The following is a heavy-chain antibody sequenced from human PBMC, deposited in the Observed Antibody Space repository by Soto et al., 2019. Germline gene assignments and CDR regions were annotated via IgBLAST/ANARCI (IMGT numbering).Heavy chain of an antibody. V-gene: IGHV3-66*01. Sequence: GGSLRLSCAASGFTVSSNYMSWVRQAPGKGLEWVSVIYSGGSTYYADSVKGRFTISRDNSKNTLYLQMNSLRAEDTAVYYCARDRHDILTGYYIDYWGQGTLVTVSS. CDR3: ARDRHDILTGYYIDY. D-gene: IGHD3-9*01. CDR2: IYSGGST. J-gene: IGHJ4*02. CDR1: GFTVSSNY.